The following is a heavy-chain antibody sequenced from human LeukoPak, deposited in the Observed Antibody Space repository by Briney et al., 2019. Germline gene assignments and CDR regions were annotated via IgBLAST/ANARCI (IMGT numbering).Heavy chain of an antibody. CDR3: ARDASGNDY. CDR2: IYPSSGST. Sequence: ASVKVSCKASGYTFTDSYMQWVRQAPGQGLEWMGWIYPSSGSTTYAQKFQGRVTLTRDTSITTAYMELSRLTSDDTAVYYCARDASGNDYWGQGTLVTVSS. J-gene: IGHJ4*02. CDR1: GYTFTDSY. V-gene: IGHV1-2*02.